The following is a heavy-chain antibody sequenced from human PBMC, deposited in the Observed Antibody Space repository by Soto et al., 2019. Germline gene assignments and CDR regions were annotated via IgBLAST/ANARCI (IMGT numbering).Heavy chain of an antibody. D-gene: IGHD1-7*01. V-gene: IGHV3-30*14. CDR3: ASRRGFGTYYFAY. CDR2: ISYDGSNV. Sequence: QVQLVESGGGVVQPGRSLRLSCEASGFAFRSYAVHWVRQAPGKGLDWVALISYDGSNVYYADSVKGRFTISRDNSKNTMNLQMNSLRAEDTAVYYCASRRGFGTYYFAYVGQGTLVPVSS. CDR1: GFAFRSYA. J-gene: IGHJ4*02.